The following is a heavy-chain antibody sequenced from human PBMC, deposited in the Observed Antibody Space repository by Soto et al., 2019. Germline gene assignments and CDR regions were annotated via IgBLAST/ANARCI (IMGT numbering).Heavy chain of an antibody. CDR1: GFTFSSYA. V-gene: IGHV3-23*01. CDR2: ISVSGGST. CDR3: AKDEGRAQQLLYVYYYYGMDV. Sequence: GGSLRLSCAASGFTFSSYALCWVRQAPGKGLELVSAISVSGGSTYYADSVKGRFTISRDNSKNTLYLQMNSLRAEDTAVYYCAKDEGRAQQLLYVYYYYGMDVWGQGTTVTVPS. D-gene: IGHD2-2*02. J-gene: IGHJ6*02.